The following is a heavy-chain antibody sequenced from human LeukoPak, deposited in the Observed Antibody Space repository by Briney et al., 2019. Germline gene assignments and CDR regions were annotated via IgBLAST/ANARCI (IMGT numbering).Heavy chain of an antibody. CDR2: ISGSGGST. J-gene: IGHJ6*02. V-gene: IGHV3-23*01. CDR3: ARDSSVWGSYRYYYYGMDV. Sequence: GGSLRLSCAASGFTFSSYAMNWVRQAPGKGLEWVSAISGSGGSTYYADSVKGRFTISRDNSKNTLYLQVNSLRSEDTAVYYCARDSSVWGSYRYYYYGMDVWGQGTTVTVSS. D-gene: IGHD3-16*02. CDR1: GFTFSSYA.